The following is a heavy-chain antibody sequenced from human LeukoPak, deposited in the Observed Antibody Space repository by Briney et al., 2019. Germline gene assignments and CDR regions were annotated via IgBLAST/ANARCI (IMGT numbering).Heavy chain of an antibody. V-gene: IGHV5-51*01. CDR2: IYPGDSDT. CDR1: GYSFTSYW. J-gene: IGHJ6*02. CDR3: ARDWTDKITVATDHYYYGMDV. Sequence: GESLKISCKGSGYSFTSYWIGWVRQMPGKGLEWMGIIYPGDSDTRYRPSFQGQVTISADKSISTAYLQWSSLKASDTAMYYCARDWTDKITVATDHYYYGMDVWGQGTTVTVSS. D-gene: IGHD4-23*01.